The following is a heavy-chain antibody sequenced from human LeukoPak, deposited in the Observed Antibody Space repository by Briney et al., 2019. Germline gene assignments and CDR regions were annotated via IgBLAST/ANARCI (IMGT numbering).Heavy chain of an antibody. Sequence: PGGSLRLSCAASGFTFSSYGMHWVRQAPGKGLEWVAVIWYDGSNKYYADSVKGRFTISRDNSKNTLYLQMNSLRAEDTAVYYCARDSGYDLGTNVDYWGQGTLVTVSS. CDR3: ARDSGYDLGTNVDY. CDR2: IWYDGSNK. V-gene: IGHV3-33*01. J-gene: IGHJ4*02. CDR1: GFTFSSYG. D-gene: IGHD5-12*01.